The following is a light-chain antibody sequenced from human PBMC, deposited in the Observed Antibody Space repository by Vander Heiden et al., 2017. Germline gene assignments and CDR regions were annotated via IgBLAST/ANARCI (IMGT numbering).Light chain of an antibody. J-gene: IGLJ1*01. CDR3: SSHTSIRTYV. CDR1: SSDVGDYNH. Sequence: QSALTQPASASGSPGQSITISCTGTSSDVGDYNHVSWYQQHPGKVPKLIIYGVSSRPSGVSIRFFGSKSGNTASLTISGLQAEDEADYYCSSHTSIRTYVFGTGTKVTVL. CDR2: GVS. V-gene: IGLV2-14*03.